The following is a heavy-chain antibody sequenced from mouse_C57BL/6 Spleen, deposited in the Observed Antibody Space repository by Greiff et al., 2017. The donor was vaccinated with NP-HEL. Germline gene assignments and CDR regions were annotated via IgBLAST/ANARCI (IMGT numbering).Heavy chain of an antibody. CDR1: GFTFSDYY. CDR2: INYDGSST. Sequence: EVKLVESEGGLVQPGSSMKLSCTASGFTFSDYYMAWVRQVPEKGLEWVANINYDGSSTYYLDSLKSRFIISRDNAKNILYLQMSSLKSEDTATYYCARDDGSSYGWYFDVWGTGTTVTVSS. V-gene: IGHV5-16*01. CDR3: ARDDGSSYGWYFDV. J-gene: IGHJ1*03. D-gene: IGHD1-1*01.